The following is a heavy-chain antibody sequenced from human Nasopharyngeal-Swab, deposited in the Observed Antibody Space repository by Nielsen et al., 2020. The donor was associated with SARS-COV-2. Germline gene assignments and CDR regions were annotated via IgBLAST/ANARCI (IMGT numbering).Heavy chain of an antibody. CDR2: IKQDGSEK. Sequence: GESLKISCAASGFTFSSYWMSWVRQAPGKGLEWVANIKQDGSEKYYVDSVKGRFTIPRDNAKNSLYLQMNSLRAEDTAVYYCARLGGSSWCFDYWGQGTLVTVSS. D-gene: IGHD6-13*01. V-gene: IGHV3-7*01. CDR3: ARLGGSSWCFDY. CDR1: GFTFSSYW. J-gene: IGHJ4*02.